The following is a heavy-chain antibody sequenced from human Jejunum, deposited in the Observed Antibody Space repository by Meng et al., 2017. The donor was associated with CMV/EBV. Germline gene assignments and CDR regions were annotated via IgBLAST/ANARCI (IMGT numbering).Heavy chain of an antibody. CDR2: ISGSSTYM. J-gene: IGHJ5*02. D-gene: IGHD4-17*01. Sequence: GFPFSSYSITWVRQAPGKGLEWLSYISGSSTYMYHADSVKGRFTISRDNAKNSVYLHMNGLRAEDAAVYYCARAIDYGDPNWFDAWGQGTLVTVSS. CDR1: GFPFSSYS. V-gene: IGHV3-21*01. CDR3: ARAIDYGDPNWFDA.